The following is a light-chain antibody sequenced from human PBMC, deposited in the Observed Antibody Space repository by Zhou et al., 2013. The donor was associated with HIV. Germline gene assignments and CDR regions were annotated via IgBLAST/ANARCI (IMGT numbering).Light chain of an antibody. CDR2: MAS. V-gene: IGKV1-5*03. J-gene: IGKJ4*01. Sequence: DIQLTQSPSTLSASVGDRVTITCRASQSISSSLAWYQQKPGKAPKLLIYMASSLESGVPSTFSGSGSGTEFTLTISSLQPDDFATYFCQQYYISSLTFGGGTKVEL. CDR3: QQYYISSLT. CDR1: QSISSS.